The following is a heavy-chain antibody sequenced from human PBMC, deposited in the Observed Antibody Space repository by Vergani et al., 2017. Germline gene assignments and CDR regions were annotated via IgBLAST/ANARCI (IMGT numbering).Heavy chain of an antibody. CDR3: ARDSDAIAAAGTLVDY. D-gene: IGHD6-13*01. Sequence: QVQLVESGGGVVQPGRSLRLSCAASGFTFSSYGMHWVRQAPGKGLEWVAVISYDGSNKYYADSVKGRFTISRDNSKNTLYLQMNSLRAEDTAVYYCARDSDAIAAAGTLVDYWGQGTLVTVSS. CDR1: GFTFSSYG. J-gene: IGHJ4*02. CDR2: ISYDGSNK. V-gene: IGHV3-30*19.